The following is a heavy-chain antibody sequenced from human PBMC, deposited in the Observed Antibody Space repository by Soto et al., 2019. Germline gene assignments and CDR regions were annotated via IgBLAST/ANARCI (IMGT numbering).Heavy chain of an antibody. J-gene: IGHJ6*02. Sequence: PGGSLRLSCAASGFAFSSYGMFWVRQAPGKGLEWVALISYDGSNKYYADSVKGRFTVSRDNSKNTLYLQMNSLRAEDTAVYYCAKVAQGDPLITDYCVDVWGQGTTVTVSS. CDR1: GFAFSSYG. CDR2: ISYDGSNK. CDR3: AKVAQGDPLITDYCVDV. V-gene: IGHV3-30*18. D-gene: IGHD2-21*02.